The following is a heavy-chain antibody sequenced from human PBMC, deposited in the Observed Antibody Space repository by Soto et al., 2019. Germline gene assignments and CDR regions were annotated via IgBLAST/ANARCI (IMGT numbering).Heavy chain of an antibody. Sequence: ASVKVSCKASGYTFTGYYMHWVRQAPGQGLEWMGWINPNSGGTNYAQKFQGWVTMTRDTSISTAYMELSRLRSDDTAVYYCARGVDGDYPSDYWGHGTLVTVSS. V-gene: IGHV1-2*04. D-gene: IGHD4-17*01. CDR3: ARGVDGDYPSDY. J-gene: IGHJ4*01. CDR2: INPNSGGT. CDR1: GYTFTGYY.